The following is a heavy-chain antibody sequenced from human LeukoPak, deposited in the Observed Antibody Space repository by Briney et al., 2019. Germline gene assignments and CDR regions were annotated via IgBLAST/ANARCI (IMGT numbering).Heavy chain of an antibody. J-gene: IGHJ4*02. V-gene: IGHV3-21*01. CDR1: GFTFSSYS. D-gene: IGHD5-24*01. Sequence: GGSLRLSCAASGFTFSSYSMNWVRQAPGKGLEWVSSISSSSSYIYYADSVKGRFTISRDNAKNSLYLQMNSLRAEDTAVYYCARDRSRRWPQLLEGESDYWGQGTLVTVSS. CDR3: ARDRSRRWPQLLEGESDY. CDR2: ISSSSSYI.